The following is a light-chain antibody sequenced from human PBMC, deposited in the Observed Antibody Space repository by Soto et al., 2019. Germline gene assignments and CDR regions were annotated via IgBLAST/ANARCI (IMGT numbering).Light chain of an antibody. Sequence: IVITQTPLSLSVNNGKPADISCKSIQSLLQSDGNTYLYWFLQKPGQPPQLLIYAASNRFSGVPDRFSGRGSGTEFTLKISRVEAEDVGVYYCMQSIELPRTFGKGTKVDIK. CDR1: QSLLQSDGNTY. CDR3: MQSIELPRT. CDR2: AAS. V-gene: IGKV2D-29*01. J-gene: IGKJ1*01.